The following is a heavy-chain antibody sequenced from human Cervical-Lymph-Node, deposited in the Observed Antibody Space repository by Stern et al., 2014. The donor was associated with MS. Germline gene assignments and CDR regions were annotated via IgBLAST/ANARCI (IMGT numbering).Heavy chain of an antibody. D-gene: IGHD3-3*02. CDR1: GASISSDW. V-gene: IGHV4-4*02. CDR2: ISHSGST. J-gene: IGHJ6*02. Sequence: QVQLQESGPGLVKPSGTLSLTCAVSGASISSDWRTWVRQPPGKGLEWIGGISHSGSTNYNPSFMRRVSMSLDKSKNQIYLKLRSVTAADTAVYYCARDPFLEWLDDWGQGTTVTVSS. CDR3: ARDPFLEWLDD.